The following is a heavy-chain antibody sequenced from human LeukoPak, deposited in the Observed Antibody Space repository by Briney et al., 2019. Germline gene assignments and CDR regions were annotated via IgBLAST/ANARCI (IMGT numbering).Heavy chain of an antibody. CDR2: IYYSGST. V-gene: IGHV4-31*03. D-gene: IGHD2-15*01. J-gene: IGHJ4*02. CDR1: GGSISSGGYY. Sequence: SQTLSLTCTVSGGSISSGGYYWSWIRQHPGKGLEWIGYIYYSGSTYYNPSLKSRVTISVDTSTNQFSLKLSSVTAADTAVYYCATLPARYCSGGSCSDYWGQGTLVTVSS. CDR3: ATLPARYCSGGSCSDY.